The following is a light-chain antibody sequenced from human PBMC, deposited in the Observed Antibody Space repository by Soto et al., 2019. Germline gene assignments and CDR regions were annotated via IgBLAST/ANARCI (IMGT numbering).Light chain of an antibody. CDR3: AAWDDNLNAYV. CDR1: SSDVGSYNR. V-gene: IGLV2-18*01. J-gene: IGLJ1*01. CDR2: LGD. Sequence: QSALTQPPSVSGSPGQSVTISCTGTSSDVGSYNRVSWYQQPPGTAPKLLIYLGDQRASGVSDRFSGSKSGTSASLAINGLRSDDEADYYCAAWDDNLNAYVFGSGTKLTVL.